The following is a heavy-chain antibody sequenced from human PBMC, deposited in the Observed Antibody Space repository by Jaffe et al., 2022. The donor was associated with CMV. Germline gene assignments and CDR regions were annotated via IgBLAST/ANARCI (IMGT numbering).Heavy chain of an antibody. CDR3: ARDGKSPYNWNYGLMSWFDP. D-gene: IGHD1-7*01. V-gene: IGHV3-48*02. CDR1: GFTFSSYS. CDR2: ISSSSSTI. Sequence: EVQLVESGGGLVQPGGSLRLSCAASGFTFSSYSMNWVRQAPGKGLEWVSYISSSSSTIYYADSVKGRFTISRDNAKNSLYLQMNSLRDEDTAVYYCARDGKSPYNWNYGLMSWFDPWGQGTLVTVSS. J-gene: IGHJ5*02.